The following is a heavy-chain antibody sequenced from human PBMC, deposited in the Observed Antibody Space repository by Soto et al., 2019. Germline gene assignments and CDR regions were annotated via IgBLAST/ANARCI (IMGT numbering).Heavy chain of an antibody. CDR2: ISYDGSNK. Sequence: QVQLVESGGGVVQPGRSLRLSCAASGFTFSSYAMHWVRQAPGKGLEWVAVISYDGSNKYYADSVKGRFTISRDNSKNTLYLQMNSLRAEDTAVYYCARHSEYYYDSSGYFVYWGQGTLVTVSS. D-gene: IGHD3-22*01. J-gene: IGHJ4*02. V-gene: IGHV3-30-3*01. CDR3: ARHSEYYYDSSGYFVY. CDR1: GFTFSSYA.